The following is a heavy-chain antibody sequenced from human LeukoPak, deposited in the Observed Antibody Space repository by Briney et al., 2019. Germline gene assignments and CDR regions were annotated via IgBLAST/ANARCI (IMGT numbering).Heavy chain of an antibody. CDR3: AREFFDREGGTTVLDY. J-gene: IGHJ4*02. V-gene: IGHV3-21*01. CDR1: GFPLSSYE. D-gene: IGHD1-26*01. CDR2: ISSGSSYI. Sequence: GGSPRLSCVASGFPLSSYEMHWVRQAPGKGLEWVSSISSGSSYIFYADSVKGRFTISRDNAKNSLYLQMNSLRAEDTAVYYCAREFFDREGGTTVLDYWGQGTLVTVSS.